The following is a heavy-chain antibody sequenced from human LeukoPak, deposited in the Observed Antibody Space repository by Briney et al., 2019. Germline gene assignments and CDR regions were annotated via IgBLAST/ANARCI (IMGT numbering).Heavy chain of an antibody. CDR1: GFTVSSNY. D-gene: IGHD2/OR15-2a*01. V-gene: IGHV3-53*01. Sequence: GGSLRLSCAASGFTVSSNYMSWVRQAPGKGLEWVSVIYSGGSTYYADSVKGRFTISRDDSKNTLYLQMNSLRAEDTAVYYCARRNPLSSNAFDIWGQGTMATVSS. CDR2: IYSGGST. J-gene: IGHJ3*02. CDR3: ARRNPLSSNAFDI.